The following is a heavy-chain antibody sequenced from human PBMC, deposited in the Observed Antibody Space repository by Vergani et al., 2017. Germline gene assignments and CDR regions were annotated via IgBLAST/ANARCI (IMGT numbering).Heavy chain of an antibody. CDR3: AGDDYYDSSGYDI. CDR2: INPNSGGT. D-gene: IGHD3-22*01. J-gene: IGHJ3*02. V-gene: IGHV1-2*02. Sequence: VQLLESGAEVKKPGASVKVSCKASGYTFTGYYMHWVRQAPGQGLEWMGWINPNSGGTNYAQKFQGRVTMTRDTSISTAYMELSSVRSDDTAVYYCAGDDYYDSSGYDIWGQGTMVTVSS. CDR1: GYTFTGYY.